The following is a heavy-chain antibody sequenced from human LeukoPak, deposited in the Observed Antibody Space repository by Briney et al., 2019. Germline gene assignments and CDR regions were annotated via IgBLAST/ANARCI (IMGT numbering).Heavy chain of an antibody. J-gene: IGHJ4*02. CDR1: GFTLRSYA. V-gene: IGHV3-30-3*01. CDR2: ISDVVNNK. Sequence: PGRPRKPSGAASGFTLRSYAIHGVAQAPGKGWGGSPFISDVVNNKYYSASMKGPFTLSTNHSKNTLYLQIASLRSKHTAVYYWATKRGLTGDFDSRGPGDLVTASS. CDR3: ATKRGLTGDFDS. D-gene: IGHD3-10*01.